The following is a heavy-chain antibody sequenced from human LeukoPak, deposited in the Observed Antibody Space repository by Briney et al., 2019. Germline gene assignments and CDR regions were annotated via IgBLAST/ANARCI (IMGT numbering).Heavy chain of an antibody. CDR3: ARHFLGNYYGSGSYSYYFDY. J-gene: IGHJ4*02. Sequence: SETLSLTCTVSGGSISSYYWSWIRQPPGKGLEWIGYIYYSRSTNYNPSLKSRVTISVDTSKNQFSLKLSSVTAADTAVYYCARHFLGNYYGSGSYSYYFDYWGQGTLVTLSS. CDR2: IYYSRST. D-gene: IGHD3-10*01. V-gene: IGHV4-59*08. CDR1: GGSISSYY.